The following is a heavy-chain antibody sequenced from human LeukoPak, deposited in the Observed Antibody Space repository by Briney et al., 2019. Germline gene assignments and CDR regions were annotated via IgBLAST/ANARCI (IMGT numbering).Heavy chain of an antibody. CDR2: IYYSGST. Sequence: SETLSLTCTVSGYSISSSSYYWGWIRQPPGKGLEWIGSIYYSGSTYYNPSLKSRVTISVDTSKNQFSLKLSSVTAADTAVYYCARAPERPYYDFWSGYFTGLQRDYYYYYMDVWGKGTTVTVSS. J-gene: IGHJ6*03. CDR3: ARAPERPYYDFWSGYFTGLQRDYYYYYMDV. V-gene: IGHV4-39*07. CDR1: GYSISSSSYY. D-gene: IGHD3-3*01.